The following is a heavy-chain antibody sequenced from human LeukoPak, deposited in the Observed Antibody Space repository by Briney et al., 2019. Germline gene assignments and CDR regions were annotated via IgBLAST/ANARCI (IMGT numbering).Heavy chain of an antibody. V-gene: IGHV3-30*18. D-gene: IGHD3-16*01. CDR1: EFTFRSYD. J-gene: IGHJ3*02. Sequence: GGSLRLSCVASEFTFRSYDMYWVRQAPGKGLEWVAVISYDGSNKDYADSVKGRFTISRDNTKNTLFLQMNSLRAEDTAVYYCAKEVRGDAFDIWGQGTMVTVSS. CDR3: AKEVRGDAFDI. CDR2: ISYDGSNK.